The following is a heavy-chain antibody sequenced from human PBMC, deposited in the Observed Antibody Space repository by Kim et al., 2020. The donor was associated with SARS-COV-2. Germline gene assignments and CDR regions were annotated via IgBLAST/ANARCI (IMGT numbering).Heavy chain of an antibody. V-gene: IGHV3-21*04. CDR2: ISSSSSYI. D-gene: IGHD2-21*01. CDR1: GFIFSSYY. CDR3: ARPVVANYRFLNL. Sequence: GGSLRLSCAASGFIFSSYYMNWVRQAPGKGLEWVSSISSSSSYIYYADSVKGRFTISRDNAKNSLFLQMNTLRADDTAVYYCARPVVANYRFLNLWGRGT. J-gene: IGHJ2*01.